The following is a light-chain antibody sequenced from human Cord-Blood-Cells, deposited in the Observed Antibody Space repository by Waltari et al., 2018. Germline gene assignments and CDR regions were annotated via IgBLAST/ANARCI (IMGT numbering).Light chain of an antibody. CDR1: QIVSSN. J-gene: IGKJ2*03. V-gene: IGKV3-15*01. Sequence: IVMTHSPATLTVSPGDRPTLSCRASQIVSSNLAWYQQKPGQAPRLLIYGAATRATGIPARFSGSGSGTEFTLTISSLQSEDFAVYYCQQYNNWPPYSFGQGTKLEIK. CDR2: GAA. CDR3: QQYNNWPPYS.